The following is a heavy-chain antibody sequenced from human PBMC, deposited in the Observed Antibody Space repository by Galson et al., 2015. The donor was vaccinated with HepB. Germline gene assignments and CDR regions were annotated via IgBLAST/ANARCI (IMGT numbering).Heavy chain of an antibody. J-gene: IGHJ5*02. V-gene: IGHV3-53*04. CDR1: GFTVSSNY. D-gene: IGHD6-13*01. CDR2: IYSGGST. CDR3: ARARGYNWFDP. Sequence: SLRLSCAASGFTVSSNYMRWVRQAPGKGLEWVSVIYSGGSTYYADSVKGRFTISRNNSKNTLYLQMNSLRAEDTAGDYCARARGYNWFDPWGQGTLVTVSS.